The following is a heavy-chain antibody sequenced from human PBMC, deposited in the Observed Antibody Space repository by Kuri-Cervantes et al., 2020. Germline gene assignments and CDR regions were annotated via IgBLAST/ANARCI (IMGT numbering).Heavy chain of an antibody. CDR2: ISYDGSNK. CDR3: AKDQSVVVTNEYFQH. CDR1: GFTFSSYG. D-gene: IGHD2-21*02. V-gene: IGHV3-30*18. J-gene: IGHJ1*01. Sequence: LSLTCAASGFTFSSYGMHWVRQAPGKGLEWVAVISYDGSNKYYADSVKGRFTISRDNSKNTLYLQMNSLRAEDTAVYYCAKDQSVVVTNEYFQHWGQGTLITVSS.